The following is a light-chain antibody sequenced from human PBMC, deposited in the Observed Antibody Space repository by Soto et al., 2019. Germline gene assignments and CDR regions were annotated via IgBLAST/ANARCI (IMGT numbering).Light chain of an antibody. J-gene: IGKJ5*01. V-gene: IGKV1-9*01. Sequence: DIQLTQSPSFLSASVGDRVTITCRASQGISSYLARYQQKPGKAPKLLIYAASTLQSGASSRFCGSGSGTEFTLTISSLQPEDFSTYYCQQLNSYPITFGQGTRLEIK. CDR1: QGISSY. CDR2: AAS. CDR3: QQLNSYPIT.